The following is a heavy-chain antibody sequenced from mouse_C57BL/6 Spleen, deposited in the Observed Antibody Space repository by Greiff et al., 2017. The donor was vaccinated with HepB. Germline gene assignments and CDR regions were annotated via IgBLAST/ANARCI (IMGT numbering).Heavy chain of an antibody. CDR3: AINERGDGGRFAY. D-gene: IGHD1-1*01. V-gene: IGHV1-55*01. CDR1: GYTFTSYW. Sequence: QVQLKQPGAELVKPGASVKMSCKASGYTFTSYWITWVKQRPGQGLEWIGDIYPGSGSTNYNEKFKSKATLTVDTSSSTAYMQLSSLTSEDSAVYYCAINERGDGGRFAYWGQGTLVTVSA. J-gene: IGHJ3*01. CDR2: IYPGSGST.